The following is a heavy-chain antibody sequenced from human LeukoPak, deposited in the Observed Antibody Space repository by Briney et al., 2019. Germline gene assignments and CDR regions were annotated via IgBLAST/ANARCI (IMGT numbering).Heavy chain of an antibody. Sequence: GGSQRLSCAASGFTFNNYWMHWVRQAPGKGLVWVSRINSDESSTSYADSVKGRFTISRDNAKNTLYLQMNSLRAEDSAIYYCARDPSGNYRVGWFDPWGQGTLVTVSS. CDR3: ARDPSGNYRVGWFDP. J-gene: IGHJ5*02. D-gene: IGHD1-26*01. V-gene: IGHV3-74*01. CDR2: INSDESST. CDR1: GFTFNNYW.